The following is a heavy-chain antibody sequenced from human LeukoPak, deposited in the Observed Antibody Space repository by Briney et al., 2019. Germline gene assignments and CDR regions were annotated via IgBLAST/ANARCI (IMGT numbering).Heavy chain of an antibody. V-gene: IGHV4-59*01. D-gene: IGHD3-22*01. CDR1: GGSISSYY. Sequence: SETLSLTCTVSGGSISSYYWSWIRQPPGKGLERIGYIYYSGSTNYNPSLKSRVTISVDTSKNQFSLKLSSVTAADTAVYYCARTYYYDSSGYYFWYFDLWGRGTLVTVSS. CDR2: IYYSGST. CDR3: ARTYYYDSSGYYFWYFDL. J-gene: IGHJ2*01.